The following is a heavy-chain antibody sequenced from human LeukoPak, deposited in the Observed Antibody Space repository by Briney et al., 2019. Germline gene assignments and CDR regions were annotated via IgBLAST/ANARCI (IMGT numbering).Heavy chain of an antibody. CDR1: GYSISSGYY. V-gene: IGHV4-38-2*01. CDR3: AVLGGY. D-gene: IGHD4/OR15-4a*01. J-gene: IGHJ4*02. Sequence: PSETLSLTCAVSGYSISSGYYWGWIRQPQGKGLEWIASVFHTGSTYYNPSLKSRVTMSVDTSKNQFSLNLNSVTAADTAVYYCAVLGGYWGQGTLVTVSS. CDR2: VFHTGST.